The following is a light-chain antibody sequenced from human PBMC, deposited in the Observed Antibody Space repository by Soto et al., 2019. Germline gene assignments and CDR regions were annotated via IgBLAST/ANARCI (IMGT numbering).Light chain of an antibody. CDR3: AAWDDSLKAN. V-gene: IGLV1-44*01. CDR2: SSY. CDR1: SSNIGSNT. Sequence: QSVLTQPPSVSGTPGQRVTISCSGSSSNIGSNTVNWYQQFPGTAPRLLIYSSYQRASGVPDRFSGSQSGTSASLAISGLQSDDEADYYCAAWDDSLKANFGGGTQLTVL. J-gene: IGLJ7*01.